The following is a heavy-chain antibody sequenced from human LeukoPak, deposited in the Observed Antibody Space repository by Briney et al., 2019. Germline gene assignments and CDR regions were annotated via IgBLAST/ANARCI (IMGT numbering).Heavy chain of an antibody. CDR1: GFTFSNAW. CDR3: TTDWDYYGSGSHDY. D-gene: IGHD3-10*01. CDR2: IKSKTDGGTT. Sequence: GGSLRLSCAAPGFTFSNAWMSWARQAPGKGLEWVGRIKSKTDGGTTDYAAPVKGRFTISRDDSKNTLYLQMNSLKTEDTAVYYCTTDWDYYGSGSHDYWGQGTLVTVSS. V-gene: IGHV3-15*01. J-gene: IGHJ4*02.